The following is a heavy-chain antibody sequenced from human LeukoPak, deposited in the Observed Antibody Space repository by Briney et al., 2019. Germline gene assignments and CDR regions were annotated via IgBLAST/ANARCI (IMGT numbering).Heavy chain of an antibody. CDR2: ISSSGSTI. Sequence: GGSLRLSCAASGFPFSSYEMNWVRQAPGKGLEWVSYISSSGSTIYYADSVKGRFTISRDNAKNSLYLQMNSLRAEDTAVYYCARGGSIVVVPAATDASYYGMDVWGQGTTVTVSS. V-gene: IGHV3-48*03. D-gene: IGHD2-2*01. J-gene: IGHJ6*02. CDR3: ARGGSIVVVPAATDASYYGMDV. CDR1: GFPFSSYE.